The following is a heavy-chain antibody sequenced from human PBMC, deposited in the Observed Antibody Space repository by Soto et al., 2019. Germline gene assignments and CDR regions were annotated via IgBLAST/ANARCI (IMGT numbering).Heavy chain of an antibody. CDR3: ASRRGKGEYYFASCGWLDYYCDGMDV. CDR2: IYPGDSDT. CDR1: GYSFTSYW. D-gene: IGHD3-22*01. V-gene: IGHV5-51*01. Sequence: GESLKSSCKGSGYSFTSYWIGRVRQMPGKGLEWMGIIYPGDSDTRYSPSFQGQVTISAATSISTAYLQWCSLKASDTAMYYCASRRGKGEYYFASCGWLDYYCDGMDVRGQGTTVPGS. J-gene: IGHJ6*02.